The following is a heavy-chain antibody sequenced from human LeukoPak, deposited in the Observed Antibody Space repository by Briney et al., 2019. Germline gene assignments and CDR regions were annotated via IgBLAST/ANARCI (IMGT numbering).Heavy chain of an antibody. J-gene: IGHJ4*02. CDR3: ERGFYGSGSYYARFLGRFDY. CDR1: GFTLSTYW. V-gene: IGHV3-7*01. CDR2: IKQDGSEK. D-gene: IGHD3-10*01. Sequence: PGGSLRLSCAVSGFTLSTYWMTWVRQAPGKGLEWVANIKQDGSEKYFVDSVKGRFTISRDNAKNSLYLQMNSLRAEETASYYCERGFYGSGSYYARFLGRFDYWGQGTLVTVSS.